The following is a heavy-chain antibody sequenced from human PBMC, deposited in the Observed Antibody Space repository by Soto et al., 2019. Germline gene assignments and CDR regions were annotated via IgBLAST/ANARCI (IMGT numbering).Heavy chain of an antibody. J-gene: IGHJ4*02. CDR2: IWYDGSNK. Sequence: PGGSLRLSCAASGFTFSSYGMHWVRQAPGKGLEWVAVIWYDGSNKYYADSVKGRFTISRDNSKNTLYLQMNSLRAEDTAVYYCARPAPYGDYYLEEVYFDYWGQGTLVTVSS. V-gene: IGHV3-33*01. CDR3: ARPAPYGDYYLEEVYFDY. CDR1: GFTFSSYG. D-gene: IGHD4-17*01.